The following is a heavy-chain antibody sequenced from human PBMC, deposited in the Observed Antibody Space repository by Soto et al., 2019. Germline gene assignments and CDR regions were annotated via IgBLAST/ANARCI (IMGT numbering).Heavy chain of an antibody. CDR3: AKEDSSGYYGLLDY. CDR1: GFTFSTYA. J-gene: IGHJ4*02. D-gene: IGHD3-22*01. Sequence: PGGSLRLSCAASGFTFSTYAMNWVRQAPGKGLEWVSAISGGGGSTYYADSVKGRVTISRDNSKNTLYLQMNSLRAEDTAVYYCAKEDSSGYYGLLDYWGQGTLVTVSS. V-gene: IGHV3-23*01. CDR2: ISGGGGST.